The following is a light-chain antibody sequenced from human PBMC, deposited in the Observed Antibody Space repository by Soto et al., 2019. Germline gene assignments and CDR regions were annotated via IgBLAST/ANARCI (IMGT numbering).Light chain of an antibody. Sequence: QSVLTQPASVSGSPGQSITISCTGTSSDIGRYKFVSWFQQHPGKAPKLLIFEGTNRPSGVSNRFSGSKSGNMASLTISGLQAEDEAIYFCSSSTNTNTLVIFGGGTKLTVL. V-gene: IGLV2-14*01. CDR3: SSSTNTNTLVI. J-gene: IGLJ2*01. CDR1: SSDIGRYKF. CDR2: EGT.